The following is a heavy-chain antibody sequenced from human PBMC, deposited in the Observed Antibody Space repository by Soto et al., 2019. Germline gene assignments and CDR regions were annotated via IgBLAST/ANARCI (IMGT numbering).Heavy chain of an antibody. CDR1: GGSISSGGYS. J-gene: IGHJ4*02. CDR3: ARGGGYTFDY. V-gene: IGHV4-30-2*01. Sequence: QLQLQESGSGLVKPSQTLSLTCAVSGGSISSGGYSWSWIRQPPGKGLEWIGYIYHSGSTYYNPSLKRRVTIPVARSRNQFPLKLSSVTAADTDVYYCARGGGYTFDYWGQGTLVTVSS. D-gene: IGHD3-16*01. CDR2: IYHSGST.